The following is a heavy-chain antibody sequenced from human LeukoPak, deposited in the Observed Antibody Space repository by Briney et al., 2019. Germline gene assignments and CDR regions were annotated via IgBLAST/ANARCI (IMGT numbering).Heavy chain of an antibody. CDR3: ARSRFDAFDI. J-gene: IGHJ3*02. D-gene: IGHD3-10*01. CDR1: GGSISSSNW. Sequence: SETLSLTCAVSGGSISSSNWWGWIRQPPGKGLEWIGYIYYSGRTNYNPSLKSRVTMSVDTSKNQFSLKLSSVTALDTAVYYCARSRFDAFDIWGQGTMVTVSS. CDR2: IYYSGRT. V-gene: IGHV4-28*06.